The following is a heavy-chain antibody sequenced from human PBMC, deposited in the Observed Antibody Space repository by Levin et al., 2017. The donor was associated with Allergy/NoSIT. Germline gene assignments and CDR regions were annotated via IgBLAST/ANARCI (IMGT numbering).Heavy chain of an antibody. V-gene: IGHV4-61*01. CDR1: GGSVSSGSYY. Sequence: SQTLSLTCTVSGGSVSSGSYYWSWIRQPPGKGLEWIGYIYYSGSTNYNPSLKSRVTISVDTSKNQFSLKLSSVTAADTAVYYCARGAWGYDILTGYYNVDYFDYWGQGTLVTVSS. CDR3: ARGAWGYDILTGYYNVDYFDY. CDR2: IYYSGST. D-gene: IGHD3-9*01. J-gene: IGHJ4*02.